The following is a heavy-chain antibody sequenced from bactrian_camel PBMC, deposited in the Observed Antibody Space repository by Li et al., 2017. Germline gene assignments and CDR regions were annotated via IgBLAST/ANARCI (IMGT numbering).Heavy chain of an antibody. CDR1: GYDYSSFC. CDR2: IYTLVASGMGGDT. J-gene: IGHJ4*01. V-gene: IGHV3-3*01. D-gene: IGHD2*01. Sequence: QVQLVESGGGSVQAGGSLRLSCVVSGYDYSSFCMGWFRQAPGKEREEGAAIYTLVASGMGGDTYYADSANGRFTISHDNAKNTLYLQVNSLKPEDTAIYICASGTFVLVVTTTGVNYWGQGTQVTVS. CDR3: ASGTFVLVVTTTGVNY.